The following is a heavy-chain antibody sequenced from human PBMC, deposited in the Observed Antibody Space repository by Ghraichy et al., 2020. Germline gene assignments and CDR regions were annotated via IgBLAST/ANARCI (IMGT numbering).Heavy chain of an antibody. V-gene: IGHV3-7*02. Sequence: GESLRLSCSASGLNFPYYWMTWIRQAPGKGLEWVANIKPDESERYYLDSVRGRFTSSRDNVKNSLYLQMNSLRPEDTAVYYCATFRRGTLDYWGQGTLVTVSS. CDR1: GLNFPYYW. D-gene: IGHD3-10*01. CDR2: IKPDESER. J-gene: IGHJ4*02. CDR3: ATFRRGTLDY.